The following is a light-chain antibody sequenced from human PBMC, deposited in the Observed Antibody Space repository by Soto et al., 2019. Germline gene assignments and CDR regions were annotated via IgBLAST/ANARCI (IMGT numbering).Light chain of an antibody. CDR3: QQYNSYPWT. V-gene: IGKV1-5*03. Sequence: DIQMTQSPSTLSSSVGYRVTINCRASQSISSWLAWYQQKPGKAPKLLIYKASSLESGVPSRFSGSGSGTEFTLTISSLQPDDFATYYCQQYNSYPWTFGQGTKVDIK. CDR2: KAS. CDR1: QSISSW. J-gene: IGKJ1*01.